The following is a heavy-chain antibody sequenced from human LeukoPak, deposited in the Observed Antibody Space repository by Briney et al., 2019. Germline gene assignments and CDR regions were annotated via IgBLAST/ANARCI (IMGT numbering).Heavy chain of an antibody. CDR3: AREVLPNTYYYDSSGHIDAFDI. CDR2: INPNSGGT. J-gene: IGHJ3*02. CDR1: GYTFTGYY. Sequence: GASVKVSCKASGYTFTGYYMHWVRQAPGQGLEWMGWINPNSGGTSYAQKFQGRVTMTRDTSISTAYMELSRLRSDDTAVYYCAREVLPNTYYYDSSGHIDAFDIWGQGTMVTVSS. V-gene: IGHV1-2*02. D-gene: IGHD3-22*01.